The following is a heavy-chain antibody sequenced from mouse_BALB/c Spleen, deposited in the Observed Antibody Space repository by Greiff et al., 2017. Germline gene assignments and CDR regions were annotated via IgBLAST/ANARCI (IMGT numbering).Heavy chain of an antibody. D-gene: IGHD6-1*01. V-gene: IGHV1-37*01. CDR2: INPYNGDT. Sequence: EVKLVESGPELVKPGASVKISCKASGYSFTGYFMNWVKQSHGKSLEWIGRINPYNGDTFYNQKFKGKATLTVDKSSSTAHMELLSLTSEDSAVYYCGRGGDSSHWYFDVWGAGTTVTVSS. J-gene: IGHJ1*01. CDR1: GYSFTGYF. CDR3: GRGGDSSHWYFDV.